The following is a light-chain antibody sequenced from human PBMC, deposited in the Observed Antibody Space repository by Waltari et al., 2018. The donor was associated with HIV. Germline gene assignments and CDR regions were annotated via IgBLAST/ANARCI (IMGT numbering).Light chain of an antibody. Sequence: QSVLTQPPSVSGAPGQRVTISCTGSSPNIGAGYDVHWYQQLPGTAPKLLIYGNSNRPSGVPDRFSGSKSGTSASLAITGLQAEDEADYYCQSYDSSPYVVFGGGTKLTVL. CDR1: SPNIGAGYD. CDR2: GNS. V-gene: IGLV1-40*01. CDR3: QSYDSSPYVV. J-gene: IGLJ2*01.